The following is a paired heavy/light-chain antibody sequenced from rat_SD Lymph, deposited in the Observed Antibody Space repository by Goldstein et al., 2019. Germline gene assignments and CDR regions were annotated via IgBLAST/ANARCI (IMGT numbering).Heavy chain of an antibody. V-gene: IGHV5-34*01. CDR3: ASPTTVGGY. J-gene: IGHJ2*01. D-gene: IGHD1-1*01. Sequence: EVQLVESGGGLVQPGRSLKLSCLASGFTFSNYGMNWIRQAPGKGLEWVASISSSSSYIYYADTVKGRFTISRDNAKNTLYLQMTSLRSEDTALYYCASPTTVGGYWGQGVMVTVSS. CDR1: GFTFSNYG. CDR2: ISSSSSYI.
Light chain of an antibody. Sequence: DIQMTQSPASLSASLEEIVTITCQASQDIGNWLAWYQQKPGKSPQLLIYGATSLADGVPSRFSGSRSGTQYSLKISRLQVEDPGIYYCLQGYSAPYTFGAGTKLELK. CDR1: QDIGNW. CDR2: GAT. V-gene: IGKV12S17*01. J-gene: IGKJ2-3*01. CDR3: LQGYSAPYT.